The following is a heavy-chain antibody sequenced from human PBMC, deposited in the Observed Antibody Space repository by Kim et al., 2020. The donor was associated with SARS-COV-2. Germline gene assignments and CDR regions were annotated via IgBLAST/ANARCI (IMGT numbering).Heavy chain of an antibody. Sequence: SETLSLTCAVYGGSFSGYYWSWIRQPPGKGLEWIGEINHSGSTNYNPSLKSRVTISVDTSKNQFSLKLSSVTAADTAVYYCARGLPFGYYYDSSGAKNNWFDPWGQGTLVTVSS. CDR2: INHSGST. V-gene: IGHV4-34*01. D-gene: IGHD3-22*01. CDR3: ARGLPFGYYYDSSGAKNNWFDP. J-gene: IGHJ5*02. CDR1: GGSFSGYY.